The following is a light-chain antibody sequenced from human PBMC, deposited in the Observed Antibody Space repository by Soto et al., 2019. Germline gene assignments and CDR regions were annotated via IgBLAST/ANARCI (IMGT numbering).Light chain of an antibody. CDR1: SGHSSYI. CDR2: LEGSGSY. J-gene: IGLJ3*02. CDR3: ETWDSNTRV. V-gene: IGLV4-60*02. Sequence: QSVLTRSSSASASLGSSVKLTCTLSSGHSSYIIAWHQQQPGKAPRYLMKLEGSGSYNKGSGVPDRFSGSSSGADRYLTISNLQFEEEADYYCETWDSNTRVFGAGTKLTVL.